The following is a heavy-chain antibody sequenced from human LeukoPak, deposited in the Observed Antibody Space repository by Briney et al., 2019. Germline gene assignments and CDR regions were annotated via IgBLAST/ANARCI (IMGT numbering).Heavy chain of an antibody. J-gene: IGHJ4*02. CDR1: GGTFSSYA. D-gene: IGHD5-18*01. Sequence: VASVKVSCKASGGTFSSYAISWVRQAPGQGLEWLGGIIPIFGTANYAQKFQGRVTITTDEPTSTAYMELSSLRSEDTAVYYCASPGYSYGLRTFDYWGQGTLVTVSS. CDR2: IIPIFGTA. V-gene: IGHV1-69*05. CDR3: ASPGYSYGLRTFDY.